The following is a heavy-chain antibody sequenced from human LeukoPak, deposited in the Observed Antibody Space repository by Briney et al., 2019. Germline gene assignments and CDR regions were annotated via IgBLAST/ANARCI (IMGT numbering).Heavy chain of an antibody. CDR2: IYYSGST. CDR1: GGSLRSSSYY. V-gene: IGHV4-39*01. CDR3: ARRFLSVVVAPDWFDP. D-gene: IGHD2-15*01. J-gene: IGHJ5*02. Sequence: ADTLSLTCTVSGGSLRSSSYYWGWLRQPPGKGLELVGNIYYSGSTYYNPSLKSRVTISVDTSKNQSSLKLSSVTAADTAVYYCARRFLSVVVAPDWFDPWGQGTPVTVSS.